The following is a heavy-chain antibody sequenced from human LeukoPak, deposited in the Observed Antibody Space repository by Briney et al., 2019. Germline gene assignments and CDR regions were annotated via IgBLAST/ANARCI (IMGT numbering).Heavy chain of an antibody. CDR3: ARGSSMVRGVQTFDY. CDR1: GGTFSSYA. D-gene: IGHD3-10*01. CDR2: IIPIFGTA. J-gene: IGHJ4*02. Sequence: SVKVSCKASGGTFSSYAISWVRQAPGQGLEWMGGIIPIFGTANYAQKFQGRVTITADESTSTAYMELSSLRSEDTAVYYCARGSSMVRGVQTFDYWGQGTLVTVSS. V-gene: IGHV1-69*13.